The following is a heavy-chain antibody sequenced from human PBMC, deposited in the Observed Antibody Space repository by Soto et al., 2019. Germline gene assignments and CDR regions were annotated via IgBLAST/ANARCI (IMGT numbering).Heavy chain of an antibody. CDR1: GDSISSYY. CDR3: ASLNLSFDP. V-gene: IGHV4-59*08. J-gene: IGHJ5*02. CDR2: IYYSGST. Sequence: SETLSLTCTVSGDSISSYYWSWIRQPPGKGLEWIAYIYYSGSTYYNPSLKRRVAISIDTSKNLFSLNLSSLTAADTAVYYCASLNLSFDPWGQGTLVTVSS.